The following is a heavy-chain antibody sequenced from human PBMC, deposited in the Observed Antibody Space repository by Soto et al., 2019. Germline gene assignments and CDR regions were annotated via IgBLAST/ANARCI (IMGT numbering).Heavy chain of an antibody. CDR3: ARDLLGKDSGHTAHFDY. Sequence: QVQLVQSGAEVKKPGSSVKVSCKASGGTFSSYAISWVRQAPGQGLEWMGGIIPIFGTANYAQKFQGRVTITADESTSTANIELSSLRSDHTAVYYCARDLLGKDSGHTAHFDYRGQGTLVTVSS. CDR1: GGTFSSYA. D-gene: IGHD3-10*01. CDR2: IIPIFGTA. V-gene: IGHV1-69*01. J-gene: IGHJ4*02.